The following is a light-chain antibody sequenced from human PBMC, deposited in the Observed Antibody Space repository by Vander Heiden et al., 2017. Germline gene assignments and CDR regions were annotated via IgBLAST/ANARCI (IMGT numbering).Light chain of an antibody. CDR3: QQYDNLPFT. Sequence: DIQMTQSTSSLSASVGDRVIITCQASQDISNYLKWYQQKTGKAPKLLIYDASNLETGVPSRFSGSGSGTDFTFTISSLRPEDIATYYCQQYDNLPFTFGQGTKLEI. J-gene: IGKJ2*01. V-gene: IGKV1-33*01. CDR1: QDISNY. CDR2: DAS.